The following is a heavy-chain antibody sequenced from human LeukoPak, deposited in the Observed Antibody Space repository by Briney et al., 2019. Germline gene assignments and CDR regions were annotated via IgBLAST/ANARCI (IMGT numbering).Heavy chain of an antibody. D-gene: IGHD6-19*01. CDR3: AKGSIAVAAPVDY. CDR1: GFTFDDYA. J-gene: IGHJ4*02. V-gene: IGHV3-9*01. Sequence: ARSLRLSCAAYGFTFDDYAMHWVRQAPGKGLEWGSGTSWNSGSIVYSHSVKGRFTISRDNAKNSLYLQMNSLRAEDTALYYCAKGSIAVAAPVDYWGQGTLVTVSS. CDR2: TSWNSGSI.